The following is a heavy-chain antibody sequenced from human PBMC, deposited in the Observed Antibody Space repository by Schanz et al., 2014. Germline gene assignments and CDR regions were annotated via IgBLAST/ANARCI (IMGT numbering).Heavy chain of an antibody. CDR1: GFTFSSYW. J-gene: IGHJ4*02. D-gene: IGHD3-10*01. Sequence: EVQVVESGGGLVQPGGSLRLSCAASGFTFSSYWMHWVRQVPGKGLVWVSYIGNGGVTIYYADSVKGRFTISRDNSKNSLYLQMNSLRAEDTAVYYCARIGGSVFDYWAQGTLVTVSS. CDR2: IGNGGVTI. V-gene: IGHV3-48*04. CDR3: ARIGGSVFDY.